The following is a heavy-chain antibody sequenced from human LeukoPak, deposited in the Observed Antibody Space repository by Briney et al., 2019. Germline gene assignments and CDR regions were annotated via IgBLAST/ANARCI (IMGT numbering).Heavy chain of an antibody. CDR1: GFTFSSYG. J-gene: IGHJ6*02. Sequence: PARSLRLSCAASGFTFSSYGMHWVRQAPGKGLEWVAVISYDGSNKYYADSVKGRFTISRDNSKNTLYLQMNSLRAEDTAVYYCAKDDPRGYGSGRSPYYYYGMDVWGQGTTVTVSS. D-gene: IGHD3-10*01. CDR3: AKDDPRGYGSGRSPYYYYGMDV. CDR2: ISYDGSNK. V-gene: IGHV3-30*18.